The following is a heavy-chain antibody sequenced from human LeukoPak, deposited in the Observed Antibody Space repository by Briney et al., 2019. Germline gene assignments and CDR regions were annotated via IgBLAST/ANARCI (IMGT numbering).Heavy chain of an antibody. CDR1: GYTFTGYY. V-gene: IGHV1-69*13. Sequence: GASVKVSCKASGYTFTGYYMHWVRQAPGQGLEWMGGIIPIFGTANYAQKFQGRVTITADESTSTAYMELSSLRSEDTAVYYCASPGAGTRAFDIWGQGTMVTVSS. D-gene: IGHD6-19*01. J-gene: IGHJ3*02. CDR3: ASPGAGTRAFDI. CDR2: IIPIFGTA.